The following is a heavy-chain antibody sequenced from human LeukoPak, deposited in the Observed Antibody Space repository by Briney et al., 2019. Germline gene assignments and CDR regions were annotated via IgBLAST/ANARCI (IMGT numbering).Heavy chain of an antibody. CDR2: ISAYNGNT. Sequence: ASVKVSCKASGYTFTSYGISWVRQAPGQGLEWMGWISAYNGNTNYAQKLQGRVTMTTDTSTSTAYMELSSLRSEDTAVYYCARGPYYYGSGSYLRLWGQGTLVTVSS. CDR1: GYTFTSYG. CDR3: ARGPYYYGSGSYLRL. J-gene: IGHJ4*02. V-gene: IGHV1-18*01. D-gene: IGHD3-10*01.